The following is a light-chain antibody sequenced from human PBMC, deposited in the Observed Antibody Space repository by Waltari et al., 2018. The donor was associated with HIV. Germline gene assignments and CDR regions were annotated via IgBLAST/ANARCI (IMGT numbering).Light chain of an antibody. CDR1: QSVLHSSNRNNY. CDR3: QQYFSNPRT. Sequence: DIVMTQSPDSLVVSLGERATINCKPSQSVLHSSNRNNYLAWYQQKPGQHPKLLIYWASSRGSGVPDRFSGSGSGTDFTLTISSLQAEDVAVYYCQQYFSNPRTFGQGTKVEIK. J-gene: IGKJ1*01. CDR2: WAS. V-gene: IGKV4-1*01.